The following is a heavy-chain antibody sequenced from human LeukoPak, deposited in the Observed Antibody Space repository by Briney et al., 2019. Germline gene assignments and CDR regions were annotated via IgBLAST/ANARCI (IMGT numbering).Heavy chain of an antibody. J-gene: IGHJ4*02. CDR1: GFTFSSYA. Sequence: GGSLRLSCAASGFTFSSYAMSWVRQAPGKGLEWVSAISGSGGSTYYADSVKGRFTISRDNSKNTLYLQMNSLRAEDTAVYYCAKSLGVVVTAARIDYWGQGTLVTVSS. D-gene: IGHD2-21*02. CDR3: AKSLGVVVTAARIDY. CDR2: ISGSGGST. V-gene: IGHV3-23*01.